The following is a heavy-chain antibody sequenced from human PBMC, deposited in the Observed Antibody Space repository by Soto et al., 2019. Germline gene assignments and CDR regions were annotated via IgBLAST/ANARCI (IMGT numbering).Heavy chain of an antibody. CDR2: IHQSGST. CDR1: SGSISRSSW. CDR3: ATAVNYYMAV. Sequence: SETLSLTCTVSSGSISRSSWWSWVRQPPGKGLEWIGEIHQSGSTNYNPSLKSRVTISVDRSRNQVSLKLSSVTAADTAVYRCATAVNYYMAVWGKRTTVTVSS. J-gene: IGHJ6*03. V-gene: IGHV4-4*01.